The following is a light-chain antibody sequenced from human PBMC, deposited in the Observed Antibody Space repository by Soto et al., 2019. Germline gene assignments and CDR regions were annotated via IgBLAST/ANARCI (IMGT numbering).Light chain of an antibody. J-gene: IGKJ4*01. CDR3: QQYYSYPA. CDR1: QRISSY. V-gene: IGKV1-39*01. CDR2: GAS. Sequence: IQMTQSPSSLSASVGDRVTITFRASQRISSYLNWYQQKPGKAPKLLIYGASNLQSGVPSRFSGSGSGTDFTLTISCLQSEDFATYYCQQYYSYPAFGGGTKVDI.